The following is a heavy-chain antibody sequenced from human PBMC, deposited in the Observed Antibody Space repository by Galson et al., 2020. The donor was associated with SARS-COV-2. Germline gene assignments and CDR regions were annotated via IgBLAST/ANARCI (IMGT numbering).Heavy chain of an antibody. CDR1: GGTFSSYA. CDR3: ARALWATHYYYYMDV. Sequence: SVPVSCQASGGTFSSYAISWVRQAPGQGLEWMGGIIPIFGTANYAQKFQGRVTITADESTSTAYMELSSLRAEDTAVYYCARALWATHYYYYMDVWGKGTTVTVSS. V-gene: IGHV1-69*13. CDR2: IIPIFGTA. D-gene: IGHD5-12*01. J-gene: IGHJ6*03.